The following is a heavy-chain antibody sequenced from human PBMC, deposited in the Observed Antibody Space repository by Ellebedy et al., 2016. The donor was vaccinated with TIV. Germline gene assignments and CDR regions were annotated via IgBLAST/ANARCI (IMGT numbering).Heavy chain of an antibody. CDR3: ARERRGDFDWLLYGPILTYYYYGMDV. CDR1: GGTFSSYA. D-gene: IGHD3-9*01. V-gene: IGHV1-18*01. CDR2: ISAYNGNT. J-gene: IGHJ6*02. Sequence: ASVKVSXXASGGTFSSYAISWVRQAPGQGLEWMGWISAYNGNTNYAQKLQGRVTMTTDTSTSTAYMELRSLRSDDTAVYYCARERRGDFDWLLYGPILTYYYYGMDVWGQGTTVTVSS.